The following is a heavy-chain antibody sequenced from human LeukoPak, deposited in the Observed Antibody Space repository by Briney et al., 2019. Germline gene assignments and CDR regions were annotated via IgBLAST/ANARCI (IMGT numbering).Heavy chain of an antibody. D-gene: IGHD6-13*01. CDR2: IKQDGSEK. Sequence: PGGSLRLSCAASGFTFSSYWMSWVRQAPGKGLEWVANIKQDGSEKYYVDSVRGRFAISRDNAKNLVYLQMNSPRAEDTAVYYCAGERPSSSWYDFWGQGTLVTVSS. CDR3: AGERPSSSWYDF. J-gene: IGHJ5*01. CDR1: GFTFSSYW. V-gene: IGHV3-7*01.